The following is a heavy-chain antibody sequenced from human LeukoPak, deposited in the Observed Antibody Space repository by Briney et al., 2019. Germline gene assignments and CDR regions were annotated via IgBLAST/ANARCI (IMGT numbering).Heavy chain of an antibody. Sequence: SVKVSCKASGGTFSSYAISWVRQAPGQGLEWMGRIIPILGIANYAQKFQGRVTITADKSTSTAYMELSSLRSEDTAVYYCARAGSSWYRTGYFDYWGQGTLVTVSS. J-gene: IGHJ4*02. V-gene: IGHV1-69*04. CDR2: IIPILGIA. CDR3: ARAGSSWYRTGYFDY. CDR1: GGTFSSYA. D-gene: IGHD6-13*01.